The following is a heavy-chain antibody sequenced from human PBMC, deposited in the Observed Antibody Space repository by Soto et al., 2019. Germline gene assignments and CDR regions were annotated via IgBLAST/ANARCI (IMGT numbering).Heavy chain of an antibody. CDR3: ARDGVVGATGYYYGMDI. V-gene: IGHV1-2*02. Sequence: GASVKVSCKASGYTFTGYYMHWVRQAPGHGLEWMGWINPNSGGTNYAQKVQGRVTMTTDTYKSTAYMELRSVRSDDIALYYCARDGVVGATGYYYGMDIWGQGTTVTVSS. J-gene: IGHJ6*02. CDR2: INPNSGGT. D-gene: IGHD1-26*01. CDR1: GYTFTGYY.